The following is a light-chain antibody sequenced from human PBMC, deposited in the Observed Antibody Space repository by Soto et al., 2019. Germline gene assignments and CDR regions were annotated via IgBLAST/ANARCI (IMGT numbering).Light chain of an antibody. CDR2: GAV. J-gene: IGKJ5*01. CDR3: QQYKTWPPIT. V-gene: IGKV3-15*01. CDR1: QSLSSN. Sequence: EKVMTQSPATLSVSPGERVTLSCRASQSLSSNLAWFQQKPGQAPRLLIYGAVTRATGVPARFSASESGTEFTLTISSLQSEDSAIYYCQQYKTWPPITFGQGTRLEIK.